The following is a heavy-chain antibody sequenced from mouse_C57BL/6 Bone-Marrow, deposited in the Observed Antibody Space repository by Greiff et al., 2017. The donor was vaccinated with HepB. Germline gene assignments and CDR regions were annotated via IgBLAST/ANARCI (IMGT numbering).Heavy chain of an antibody. D-gene: IGHD4-1*01. J-gene: IGHJ4*01. CDR1: GYSITSGYY. CDR2: ISYDGSN. CDR3: ARDGANWDNYAMDY. V-gene: IGHV3-6*01. Sequence: EVHLVESGPGLVKPSQSLSLTCSVTGYSITSGYYWNWIRQFPGNKLEWMGYISYDGSNNYNPSLKNRISITRDTSKNQFFLKLNSVTTEDTATYYCARDGANWDNYAMDYWGQGTSVTVSS.